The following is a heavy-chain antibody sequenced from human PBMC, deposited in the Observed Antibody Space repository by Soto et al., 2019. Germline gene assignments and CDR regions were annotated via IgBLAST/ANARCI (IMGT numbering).Heavy chain of an antibody. J-gene: IGHJ6*02. CDR3: AREFTGATHPYYYYGMDV. CDR2: INHSGST. D-gene: IGHD1-26*01. Sequence: SETLSLTCAVYGGTFRGYYWIWIRQPPGKGLEWIGEINHSGSTNYNPSLKSRVTISVDTSKNQFSLKLSSVTAADTAVYYCAREFTGATHPYYYYGMDVWGQGTTVTVSS. V-gene: IGHV4-34*01. CDR1: GGTFRGYY.